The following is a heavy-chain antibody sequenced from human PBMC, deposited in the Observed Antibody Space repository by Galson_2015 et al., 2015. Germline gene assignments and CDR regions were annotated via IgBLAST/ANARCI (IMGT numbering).Heavy chain of an antibody. J-gene: IGHJ3*02. V-gene: IGHV3-48*03. Sequence: SLRLSCAASGFTFSSYEMNWVRQAPGKGLEWVSYISSSGSTIYYADSVKGRFTISRDNAKNSLYLQMNSLRAEDTAVYYCARGLAIRAFDIWGQGTMVTVSS. CDR3: ARGLAIRAFDI. CDR1: GFTFSSYE. CDR2: ISSSGSTI. D-gene: IGHD3-9*01.